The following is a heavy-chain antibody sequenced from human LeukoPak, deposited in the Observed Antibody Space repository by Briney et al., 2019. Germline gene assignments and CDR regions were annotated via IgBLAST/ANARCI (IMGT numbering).Heavy chain of an antibody. CDR3: ATPSQKDYYDSSGYSSYYMDV. Sequence: ASVKISCQVSGYTFTDYYMHWVQQAPGKGLEWMGLVDPEDGETIYAEKFQGRVTITADTSTDTAYMELSSLRSEDTAVYYCATPSQKDYYDSSGYSSYYMDVWGKGTTVTVSS. CDR2: VDPEDGET. CDR1: GYTFTDYY. V-gene: IGHV1-69-2*01. J-gene: IGHJ6*03. D-gene: IGHD3-22*01.